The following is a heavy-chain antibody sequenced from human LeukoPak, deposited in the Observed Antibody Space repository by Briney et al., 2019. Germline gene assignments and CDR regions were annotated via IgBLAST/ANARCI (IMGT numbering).Heavy chain of an antibody. CDR1: GGSISSYY. J-gene: IGHJ6*03. CDR3: ARSLGYCTNGVCYKGFSGYYYMDV. Sequence: SETLSLTCTVSGGSISSYYWSWIRQPPGKGLERIGYISYSGSTNYNPSLKSRVTISVDTSKNQFSLKLSSVTAADTAVYYYARSLGYCTNGVCYKGFSGYYYMDVWGKGTTVTVSS. V-gene: IGHV4-59*01. D-gene: IGHD2-8*01. CDR2: ISYSGST.